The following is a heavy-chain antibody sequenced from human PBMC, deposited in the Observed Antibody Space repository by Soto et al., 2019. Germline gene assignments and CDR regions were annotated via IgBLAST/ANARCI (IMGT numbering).Heavy chain of an antibody. CDR2: VSDSGST. Sequence: PSETLSLTCTVSSGSISGYSWAWIRQPPGKRLEWIGYVSDSGSTNYNPSLRSRVTISVDTSNNQFSLKLSSVTAADTAVYYCARDFDVANAFDIWGQGTMVTVSS. J-gene: IGHJ3*02. D-gene: IGHD3-9*01. V-gene: IGHV4-59*01. CDR1: SGSISGYS. CDR3: ARDFDVANAFDI.